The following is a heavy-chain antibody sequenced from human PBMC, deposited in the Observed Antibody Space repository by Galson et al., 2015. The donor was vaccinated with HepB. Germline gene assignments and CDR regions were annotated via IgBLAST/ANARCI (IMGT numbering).Heavy chain of an antibody. D-gene: IGHD3-3*01. Sequence: SLRLSCAASGFTFSSYGMHWVRQAPGKGLEWVAVIWYDGINNYYADSVKGRFTISRDNSKNTLYLQMNSLRAEDTAVYYCARTFSGQRATLEWLRCVDYGMDVWGQGTTVTVSS. J-gene: IGHJ6*02. CDR1: GFTFSSYG. CDR2: IWYDGINN. V-gene: IGHV3-33*01. CDR3: ARTFSGQRATLEWLRCVDYGMDV.